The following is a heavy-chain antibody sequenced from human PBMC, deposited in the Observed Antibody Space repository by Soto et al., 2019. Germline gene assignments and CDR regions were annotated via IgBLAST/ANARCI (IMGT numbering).Heavy chain of an antibody. CDR1: EGTFSSYA. J-gene: IGHJ6*02. V-gene: IGHV1-69*01. CDR2: IIPIFGTA. D-gene: IGHD2-15*01. Sequence: QVQLVQSGAEVKKPGSSVKVSCKASEGTFSSYAISWVRQAPGQGLEWMGGIIPIFGTANYAQKFQGRVTITADESTSTAYMELSSLRSEDTAVYYCARAPCSGGSCYWGDYYYYGMDVWGQGTTVTVSS. CDR3: ARAPCSGGSCYWGDYYYYGMDV.